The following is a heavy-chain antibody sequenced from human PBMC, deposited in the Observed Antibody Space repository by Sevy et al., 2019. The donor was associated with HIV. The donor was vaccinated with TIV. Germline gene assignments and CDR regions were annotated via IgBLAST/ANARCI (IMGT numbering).Heavy chain of an antibody. CDR1: GYSFTSYW. V-gene: IGHV5-51*01. D-gene: IGHD6-13*01. J-gene: IGHJ4*02. CDR3: ARSSSWFKTLFDY. Sequence: GESLKISCKGSGYSFTSYWIGWVRQMSGKGLECMGIIYPGDSDTRYSPSFQGQVTISADKSISTAYLQWSSLKASDTAMYYCARSSSWFKTLFDYWGQGTLVTVSS. CDR2: IYPGDSDT.